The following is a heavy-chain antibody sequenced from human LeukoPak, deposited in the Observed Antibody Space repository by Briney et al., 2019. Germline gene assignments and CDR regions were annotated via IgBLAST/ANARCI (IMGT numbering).Heavy chain of an antibody. D-gene: IGHD1-1*01. CDR3: AKWNRLNRVFC. CDR1: GDSISSGSFY. J-gene: IGHJ4*02. CDR2: IFTGGST. V-gene: IGHV4-61*02. Sequence: SQTLSLTCTVSGDSISSGSFYWSWIRQPAGKGLEWIGRIFTGGSTNYNPSLQSRVAISIDTSKNQFSLKLSSVTAADTAVYYCAKWNRLNRVFCWGQGTLVAVSS.